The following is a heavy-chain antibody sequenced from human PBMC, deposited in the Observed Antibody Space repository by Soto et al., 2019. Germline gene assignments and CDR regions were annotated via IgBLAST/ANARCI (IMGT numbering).Heavy chain of an antibody. V-gene: IGHV3-23*01. CDR2: ISGSGGST. J-gene: IGHJ3*02. CDR3: AKVGPEMATNIGAFDI. D-gene: IGHD5-12*01. CDR1: GFTFSSYA. Sequence: EVQLLESGGGLVQPGGSLRLSCAASGFTFSSYAMSWVRQAPGKGLEWVSAISGSGGSTYYADSVKGRFTISRDNSKNTLYLQMNSLRAEDTAVYYCAKVGPEMATNIGAFDIWGQGTMVTVSS.